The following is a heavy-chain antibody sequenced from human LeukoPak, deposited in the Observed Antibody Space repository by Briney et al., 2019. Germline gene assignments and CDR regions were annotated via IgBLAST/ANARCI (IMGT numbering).Heavy chain of an antibody. V-gene: IGHV4-59*01. CDR1: GGSISSYY. D-gene: IGHD6-13*01. CDR2: IYYSGST. Sequence: SETLSLTCTVSGGSISSYYWSWIRQPPGKGLEWIGYIYYSGSTNYNPSLKSRVTISVDTSKNQFSLKLSSVTAADTAVYYRARDGSSWYSYYGMDVWGQGTTVTVSS. J-gene: IGHJ6*02. CDR3: ARDGSSWYSYYGMDV.